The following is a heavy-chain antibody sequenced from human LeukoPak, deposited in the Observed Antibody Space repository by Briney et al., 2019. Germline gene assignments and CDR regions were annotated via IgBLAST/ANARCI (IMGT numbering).Heavy chain of an antibody. J-gene: IGHJ3*02. CDR1: GGTFISYA. CDR2: IIPIFGTA. D-gene: IGHD3-22*01. CDR3: ARYYDSSGYYYVGAFDI. V-gene: IGHV1-69*05. Sequence: SVKVSCKASGGTFISYAISWGRQAPGQGLEWMGGIIPIFGTANYAQKFQGRVTITTDESTSTAYMELSSLRSEDTAVYYCARYYDSSGYYYVGAFDIWGQGTMVTVSS.